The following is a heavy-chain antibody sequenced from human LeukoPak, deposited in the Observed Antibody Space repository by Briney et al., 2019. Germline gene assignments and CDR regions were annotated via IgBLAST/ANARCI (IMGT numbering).Heavy chain of an antibody. J-gene: IGHJ6*02. CDR1: GFTFSSYA. CDR3: AKKGGPDYYYGMDV. V-gene: IGHV3-23*01. D-gene: IGHD2-15*01. CDR2: ISNSGGNT. Sequence: GGSLRLSCAASGFTFSSYAMSWVRQAPGKGLEWVSGISNSGGNTYYADSVKGRFTISRDNSKNTLYLQMSSLRAEDTALFYCAKKGGPDYYYGMDVWGQGTTVTVS.